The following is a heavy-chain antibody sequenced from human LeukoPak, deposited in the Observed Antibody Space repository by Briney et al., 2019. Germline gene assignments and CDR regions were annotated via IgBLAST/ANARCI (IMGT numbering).Heavy chain of an antibody. V-gene: IGHV3-23*01. J-gene: IGHJ4*02. CDR3: AKGSSSNIAARLNY. D-gene: IGHD6-6*01. CDR1: GFTFSSYA. CDR2: ISGSDGST. Sequence: GGSLRLSCAASGFTFSSYAMSWVRQAPGKGLEWVSAISGSDGSTYYADSVKGRFTISRDNSKNTLYLQMNSLRAEDTAIYSCAKGSSSNIAARLNYWGQGTLVTVPS.